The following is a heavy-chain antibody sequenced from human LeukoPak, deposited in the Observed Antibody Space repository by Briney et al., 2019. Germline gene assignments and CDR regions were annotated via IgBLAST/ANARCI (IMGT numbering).Heavy chain of an antibody. D-gene: IGHD3-9*01. Sequence: ASVKVSCKASGYTFTNYAISWVRQAPGQGLEWMGWINTNTGNPTYAQGFTGRFVFSLDTSVSTAYLQISSLKAEDTAVYYCARAYYDILTGTYYYYYYGMDVWGQGTTVTVSS. CDR2: INTNTGNP. J-gene: IGHJ6*02. CDR1: GYTFTNYA. CDR3: ARAYYDILTGTYYYYYYGMDV. V-gene: IGHV7-4-1*02.